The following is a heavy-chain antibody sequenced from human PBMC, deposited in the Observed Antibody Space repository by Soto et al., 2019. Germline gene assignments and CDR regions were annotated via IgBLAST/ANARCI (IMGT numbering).Heavy chain of an antibody. J-gene: IGHJ4*02. D-gene: IGHD3-22*01. Sequence: SETLSLTCAVSGGSISSSNWWSWVRQPPGKGLEWIGEIYHSGSTNYNPSLKSRVTISVDKSKNQFSLKLSSVTAADTAVYYCAREGVWYYYDSSGYAYYFDYWGQGTLVTVSS. CDR2: IYHSGST. CDR3: AREGVWYYYDSSGYAYYFDY. V-gene: IGHV4-4*02. CDR1: GGSISSSNW.